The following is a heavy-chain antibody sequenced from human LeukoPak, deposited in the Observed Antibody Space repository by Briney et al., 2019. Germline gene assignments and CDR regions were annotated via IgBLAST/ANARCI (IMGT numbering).Heavy chain of an antibody. J-gene: IGHJ4*02. Sequence: GGSLRLSCAASGFTFSSYGMHWVRQAPGKGLEWVAVISYDGSNKYYADSVKGRFTISRDNSKNTLYLQMNSLRAEDTAVYYCAKELPYSGCDYYFDYWGQGTLVTVSS. V-gene: IGHV3-30*18. CDR2: ISYDGSNK. D-gene: IGHD5-12*01. CDR3: AKELPYSGCDYYFDY. CDR1: GFTFSSYG.